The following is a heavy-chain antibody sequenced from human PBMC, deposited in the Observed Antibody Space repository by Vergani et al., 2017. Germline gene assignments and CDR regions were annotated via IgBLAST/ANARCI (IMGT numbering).Heavy chain of an antibody. CDR3: SRGRGYSFGYSDY. V-gene: IGHV3-49*04. J-gene: IGHJ4*02. CDR2: IRNKAYGGTT. CDR1: GFSFGAYA. D-gene: IGHD5-18*01. Sequence: EVQLVESGGGLVPPVRSLRLSCAASGFSFGAYAMTWVRQAPGKGLEWVAFIRNKAYGGTTEYAASVKGRFTISRDDSKRLAYLQLSGLKTEDTAVYFCSRGRGYSFGYSDYWGQGTLVTVS.